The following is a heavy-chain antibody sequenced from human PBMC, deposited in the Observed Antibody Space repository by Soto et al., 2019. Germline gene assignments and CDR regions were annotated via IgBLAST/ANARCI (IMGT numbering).Heavy chain of an antibody. CDR1: GFTFDDYA. CDR3: AKDIDPGYGSENFDY. V-gene: IGHV3-9*01. J-gene: IGHJ4*02. Sequence: GGSLRLSCAASGFTFDDYAMHWVRQAPGKGLEWVSGISWNSGSIGYADSVKGRFTISRDNAMNSLYLQMNSLRAEDTALYYCAKDIDPGYGSENFDYWGQGTLATVSS. D-gene: IGHD3-10*01. CDR2: ISWNSGSI.